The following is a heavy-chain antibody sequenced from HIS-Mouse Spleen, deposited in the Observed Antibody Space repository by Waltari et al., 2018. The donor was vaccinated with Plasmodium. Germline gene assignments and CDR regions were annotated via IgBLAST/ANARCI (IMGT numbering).Heavy chain of an antibody. CDR3: ARCITMVRGVTQFDY. D-gene: IGHD3-10*01. V-gene: IGHV4-30-4*01. J-gene: IGHJ4*02. Sequence: QVQLQESGPGLVKPSQTLSLTCTVSGGSISRGDYYWSWIRQPPGKGLEWIGYIYYSGSTYYNPSLKSRVTISVDTSKNQFSLKLSSVTAADTAVYYCARCITMVRGVTQFDYWGQGTLVTVSS. CDR2: IYYSGST. CDR1: GGSISRGDYY.